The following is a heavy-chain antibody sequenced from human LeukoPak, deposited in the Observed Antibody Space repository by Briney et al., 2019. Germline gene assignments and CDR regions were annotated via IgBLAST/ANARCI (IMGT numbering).Heavy chain of an antibody. CDR1: GFTFSNAW. V-gene: IGHV3-15*01. Sequence: GGSLRLSCAASGFTFSNAWMSWVRQAPGKGLEWVGRIKSKTDGGTTDYAAPVKGRFTISRDDSKNTLYLQTNSLKTEDTAVYYCTTDLVLLWFGEQYWGQGTLVTVSS. D-gene: IGHD3-10*01. J-gene: IGHJ4*02. CDR2: IKSKTDGGTT. CDR3: TTDLVLLWFGEQY.